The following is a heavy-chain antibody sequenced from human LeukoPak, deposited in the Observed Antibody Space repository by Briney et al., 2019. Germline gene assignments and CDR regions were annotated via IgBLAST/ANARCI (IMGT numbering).Heavy chain of an antibody. CDR2: ITSDGSNT. CDR3: AKDRYGGNSRVPDYFDY. CDR1: GFTFSNFW. J-gene: IGHJ4*02. D-gene: IGHD4-23*01. V-gene: IGHV3-74*01. Sequence: PGGSLRLSCAASGFTFSNFWMHWVRQGPGKGLVWVSRITSDGSNTNYADSVRGRFTISRDNAKNTLYLQMNSLRAEDTAVYYCAKDRYGGNSRVPDYFDYWGQGTLVTVSS.